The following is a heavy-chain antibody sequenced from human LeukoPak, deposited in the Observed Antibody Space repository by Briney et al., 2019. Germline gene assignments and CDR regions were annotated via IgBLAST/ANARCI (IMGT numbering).Heavy chain of an antibody. CDR2: LSGSAGGT. Sequence: GGSLRLSCGVSGITLSNYGMSWVRQAPGEGLEWVAGLSGSAGGTNYADSVKGRFTISRDNSKNTLFLQMDRLRAEDTAVYFCAKRGVVVRVFLVGFHKEAYYFDSWGQGAQVTVSS. CDR3: AKRGVVVRVFLVGFHKEAYYFDS. CDR1: GITLSNYG. J-gene: IGHJ4*02. D-gene: IGHD3-10*01. V-gene: IGHV3-23*01.